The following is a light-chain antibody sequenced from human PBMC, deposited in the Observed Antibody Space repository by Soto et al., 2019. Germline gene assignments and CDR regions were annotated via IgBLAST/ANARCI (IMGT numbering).Light chain of an antibody. J-gene: IGLJ1*01. V-gene: IGLV2-14*01. CDR1: SSDVGGYIY. CDR2: EVS. CDR3: SSYTRSSSRV. Sequence: QSVLAQPASVSGYPGQAITISCTGTSSDVGGYIYVSWYQQHPGKAPKLMIYEVSNRPSGVSNRFSGSKSGNTASLTISGLQAEDEADYYCSSYTRSSSRVFGNGTKVTVX.